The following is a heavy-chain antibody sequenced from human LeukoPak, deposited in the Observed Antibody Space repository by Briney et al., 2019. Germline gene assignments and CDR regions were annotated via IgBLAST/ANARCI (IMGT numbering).Heavy chain of an antibody. D-gene: IGHD2-21*01. CDR2: INSDGSSI. CDR3: AKRPHMWHSHWYFDL. CDR1: GFTFSSHW. J-gene: IGHJ2*01. Sequence: RPGGSLRLSCAASGFTFSSHWMHWVRQAPGKGLVWVSRINSDGSSISYADSVKGRFTISRDNSKNTLYLQMDSLRGEDSAVYYCAKRPHMWHSHWYFDLWGRGTLVTVSS. V-gene: IGHV3-74*01.